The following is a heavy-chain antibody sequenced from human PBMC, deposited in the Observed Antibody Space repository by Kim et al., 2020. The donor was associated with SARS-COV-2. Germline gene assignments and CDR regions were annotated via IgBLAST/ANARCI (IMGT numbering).Heavy chain of an antibody. D-gene: IGHD2-2*01. CDR2: IYYSGST. V-gene: IGHV4-59*01. J-gene: IGHJ4*02. CDR1: GGSISSYY. CDR3: ARGTMPNS. Sequence: SETLSLTCTVSGGSISSYYWSWIRQPPGKGLEWIGYIYYSGSTNYNPSLKSRVTISVDTSKNQFSLKLSSVTAADTAVYYCARGTMPNSWGQGTLVTVSS.